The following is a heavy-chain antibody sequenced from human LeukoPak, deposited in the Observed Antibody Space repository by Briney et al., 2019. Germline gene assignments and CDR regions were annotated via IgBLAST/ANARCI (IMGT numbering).Heavy chain of an antibody. J-gene: IGHJ4*02. V-gene: IGHV3-23*01. Sequence: PGGSLRLSCAASGFAFSSYAMSWVRQAPGKGLEWVSAISGSGGSTYYADSVKGRFTISRDNSKNTLYLQMNSLRAEDTAVYYCAKGVCSGGSCYPPLDYWGQGTLVTVSS. CDR1: GFAFSSYA. CDR2: ISGSGGST. CDR3: AKGVCSGGSCYPPLDY. D-gene: IGHD2-15*01.